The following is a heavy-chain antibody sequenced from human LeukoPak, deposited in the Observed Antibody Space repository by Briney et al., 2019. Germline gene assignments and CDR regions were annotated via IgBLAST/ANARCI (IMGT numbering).Heavy chain of an antibody. V-gene: IGHV3-23*01. CDR1: GFTFSSYA. J-gene: IGHJ3*02. Sequence: GGSLRLSCAASGFTFSSYAMSWVRQAPGKGLEWVSAISGSGGSTYYADSVKGRFTISRDNSKNTLYPQMNSLRAEDTAVYYCAKGQGRYSSSWSRDAFDIWGQGTMVTVSS. D-gene: IGHD6-13*01. CDR3: AKGQGRYSSSWSRDAFDI. CDR2: ISGSGGST.